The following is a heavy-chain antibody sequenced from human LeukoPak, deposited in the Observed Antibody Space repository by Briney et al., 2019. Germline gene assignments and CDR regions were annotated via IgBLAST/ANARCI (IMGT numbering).Heavy chain of an antibody. D-gene: IGHD4-11*01. V-gene: IGHV3-30-3*01. CDR3: GREGGNYVYDY. J-gene: IGHJ4*02. Sequence: GGSLSLSCAAPGSTFSNFVMHWVGQAPGKGLEWVASISPDGTNKYYADSVKGRFTVSRDNSKNTLYLQVNSLRADDTAVFYCGREGGNYVYDYWGQGTLVTVSS. CDR2: ISPDGTNK. CDR1: GSTFSNFV.